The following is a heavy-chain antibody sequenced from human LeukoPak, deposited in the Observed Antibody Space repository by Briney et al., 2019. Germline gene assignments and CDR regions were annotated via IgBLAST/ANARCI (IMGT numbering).Heavy chain of an antibody. V-gene: IGHV3-21*01. D-gene: IGHD2-21*02. CDR1: GFTFSSYS. J-gene: IGHJ4*02. CDR2: ISSSSRYI. Sequence: TGGSLRLSCAASGFTFSSYSMTWVRQAPGKGLEWVSSISSSSRYIYYADSMKGRFTISRDNSKNTLYLQMNSLRAEDTAVYYCARETGVFVVVTAILGYWGQGTLVTVSS. CDR3: ARETGVFVVVTAILGY.